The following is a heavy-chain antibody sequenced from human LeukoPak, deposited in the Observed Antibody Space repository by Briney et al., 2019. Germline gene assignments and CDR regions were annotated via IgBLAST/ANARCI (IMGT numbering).Heavy chain of an antibody. CDR1: GFTFSSYG. D-gene: IGHD3-22*01. V-gene: IGHV3-30*18. CDR2: ISYDGSNK. Sequence: PGGSLRLSCAASGFTFSSYGMHWVRQAPGKGLEWVAVISYDGSNKYYADSVKGRFTISRDNSKNTLYLQMNSLRAEDTAVYYCAKDIQYYYDSSGYYPNFRLDYWGQGTLVTVSS. CDR3: AKDIQYYYDSSGYYPNFRLDY. J-gene: IGHJ4*02.